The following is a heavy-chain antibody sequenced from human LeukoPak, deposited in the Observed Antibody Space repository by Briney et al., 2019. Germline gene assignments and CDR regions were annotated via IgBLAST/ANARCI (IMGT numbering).Heavy chain of an antibody. CDR2: INHSGST. CDR3: ARVHYDFWSGYYVGHYFDY. D-gene: IGHD3-3*01. CDR1: GGAFSGYY. V-gene: IGHV4-34*01. Sequence: SETLSLTCAVYGGAFSGYYWSWIRQPPGQGLEWIGEINHSGSTNYNPSLKSRVTISVDTSKNQFSLKLSSVTAADAAVYYCARVHYDFWSGYYVGHYFDYWGQGTLVTVSS. J-gene: IGHJ4*02.